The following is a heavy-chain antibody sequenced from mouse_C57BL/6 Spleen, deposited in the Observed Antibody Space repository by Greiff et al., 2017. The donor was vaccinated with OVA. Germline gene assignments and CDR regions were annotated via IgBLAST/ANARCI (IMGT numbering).Heavy chain of an antibody. J-gene: IGHJ3*01. V-gene: IGHV1-52*01. CDR2: IDPSDSET. CDR1: GYTFTSYW. CDR3: ARGGYGSSYLAWFAY. Sequence: QVQLQQPGAELVRPGSSVKLSCKASGYTFTSYWMHWVKQRPIQGLEWIGNIDPSDSETHYNQKFKDKATLTVDKSSSTAYMQLSSLTSEDSAVYYCARGGYGSSYLAWFAYWGQGTLVTVSA. D-gene: IGHD1-1*01.